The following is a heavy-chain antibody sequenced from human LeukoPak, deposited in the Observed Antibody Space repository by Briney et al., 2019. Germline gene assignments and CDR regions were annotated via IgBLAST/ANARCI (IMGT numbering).Heavy chain of an antibody. V-gene: IGHV3-74*01. J-gene: IGHJ4*02. CDR2: INLDASVT. Sequence: GGSLRLSCTASRFAFSESCMHWVRQAPGKGLVWVSRINLDASVTTYADSVKGRFTISRDNAKNTLYLQMSSLRGDDTAVYYCARADVSGSYFEFDYRGQGTLVTVSS. CDR3: ARADVSGSYFEFDY. CDR1: RFAFSESC. D-gene: IGHD1-26*01.